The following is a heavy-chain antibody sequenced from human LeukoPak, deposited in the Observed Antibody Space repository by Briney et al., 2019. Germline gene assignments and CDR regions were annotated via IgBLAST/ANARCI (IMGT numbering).Heavy chain of an antibody. D-gene: IGHD3-22*01. J-gene: IGHJ3*02. CDR3: AKGTGYCDSSGYDPFDI. Sequence: GGSLRLSCAASGSTFSSYVMSWVRQAPGKGLEWVSAISGGGGRTYYADSVKGRFTISRDNSKNTLYLQMNSLRAEDTAVYYCAKGTGYCDSSGYDPFDIWGQGTMVTVSS. CDR1: GSTFSSYV. CDR2: ISGGGGRT. V-gene: IGHV3-23*01.